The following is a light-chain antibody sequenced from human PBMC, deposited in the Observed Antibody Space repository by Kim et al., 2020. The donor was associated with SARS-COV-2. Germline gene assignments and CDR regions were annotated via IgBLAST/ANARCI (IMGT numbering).Light chain of an antibody. CDR1: QSVLYSHSNKNY. CDR3: QQYYNTLPLT. Sequence: TINCKSSQSVLYSHSNKNYLAWYQQKPGQSPKLLIYWASTRASGVPDRFSGSGSGTDFTLTISSLQAEDVAVYYCQQYYNTLPLTFGGGTKVDIK. J-gene: IGKJ4*01. CDR2: WAS. V-gene: IGKV4-1*01.